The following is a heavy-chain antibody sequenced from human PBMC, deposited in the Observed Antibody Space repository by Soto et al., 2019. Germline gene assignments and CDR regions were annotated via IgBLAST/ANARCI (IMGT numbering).Heavy chain of an antibody. V-gene: IGHV1-24*01. D-gene: IGHD6-13*01. CDR1: GYTLTELS. CDR2: FDPEDGET. CDR3: ATPSWQQLVLIQGRSGFDY. J-gene: IGHJ4*02. Sequence: ASVKVSCKVSGYTLTELSMHWVRQAPGKGLEWMGGFDPEDGETIHAQKFQGRVTMTEDTSTDTAYMELSSLRSEDTAVYYCATPSWQQLVLIQGRSGFDYWGQGTLVTVS.